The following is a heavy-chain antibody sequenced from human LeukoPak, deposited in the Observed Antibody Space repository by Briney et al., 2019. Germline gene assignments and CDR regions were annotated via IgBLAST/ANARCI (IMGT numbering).Heavy chain of an antibody. J-gene: IGHJ4*02. CDR1: GFTFGNYP. Sequence: GGSLRLSCAASGFTFGNYPMHWVRQAPGKGLEWVAVISYTGGTKYYAASVKGRFTISRDDSKSTLYLEMNSLRPEDTATYYCARDPQRGPPDYFDHWGQGTLVTVSS. CDR3: ARDPQRGPPDYFDH. CDR2: ISYTGGTK. V-gene: IGHV3-30*04. D-gene: IGHD6-25*01.